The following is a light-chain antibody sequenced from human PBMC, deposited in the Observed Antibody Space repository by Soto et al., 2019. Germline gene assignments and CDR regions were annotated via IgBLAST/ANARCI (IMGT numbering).Light chain of an antibody. CDR3: QVWDSSSDQEV. J-gene: IGLJ2*01. V-gene: IGLV3-21*04. CDR2: YDS. CDR1: NIGSKS. Sequence: SYELTQPPSVSVAPGKTARITCGGNNIGSKSVHWYQQKPGQAPVLVIYYDSDRPSGIPERFSGSNSRNTATLTISRVEAGDEADYYCQVWDSSSDQEVFGGGTKLTVL.